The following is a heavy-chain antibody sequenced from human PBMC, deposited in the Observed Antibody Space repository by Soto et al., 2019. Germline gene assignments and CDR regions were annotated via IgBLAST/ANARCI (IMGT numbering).Heavy chain of an antibody. CDR1: GFTFSSYA. CDR3: ARDDSGYDY. CDR2: ISYDGSNK. Sequence: GGSLRLSCAASGFTFSSYAMHWVRQAPGKGLEWVAVISYDGSNKYYADSVKGRFTISRDNSKNTLYLQMNSLRAEDTAVYYCARDDSGYDYWGQGXLVTVYS. J-gene: IGHJ4*02. D-gene: IGHD5-12*01. V-gene: IGHV3-30-3*01.